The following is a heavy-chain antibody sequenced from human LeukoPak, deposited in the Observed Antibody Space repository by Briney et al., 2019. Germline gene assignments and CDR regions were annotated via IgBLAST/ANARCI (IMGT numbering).Heavy chain of an antibody. D-gene: IGHD3-10*01. CDR3: AKSNGYGLVDI. CDR1: GGSFSGYY. J-gene: IGHJ3*02. CDR2: IFYSGGT. Sequence: KPSETLSLTCAVYGGSFSGYYWSWIRQTPGQGLEWIGNIFYSGGTYYSPSRTSRVTISLDTSRNQFSLKLPSVTAADTAVYYCAKSNGYGLVDIWGQGTMVTVSS. V-gene: IGHV4-34*12.